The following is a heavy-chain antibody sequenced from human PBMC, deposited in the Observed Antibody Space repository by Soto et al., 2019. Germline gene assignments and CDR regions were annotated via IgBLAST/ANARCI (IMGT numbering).Heavy chain of an antibody. CDR1: GFTFSSYG. Sequence: PGGSLRLSCAASGFTFSSYGMHWVRQAPGKGLEWVAVIWYDGSNKYYADSVKGRFTISRDNSKNTLYLQMNSLRAEDTAVYYCARESGHNWNPPAFDYWGQGTLVTVSS. CDR2: IWYDGSNK. J-gene: IGHJ4*02. V-gene: IGHV3-33*01. CDR3: ARESGHNWNPPAFDY. D-gene: IGHD1-20*01.